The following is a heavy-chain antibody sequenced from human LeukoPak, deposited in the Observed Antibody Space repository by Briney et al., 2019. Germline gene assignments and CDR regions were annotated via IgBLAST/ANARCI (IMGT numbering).Heavy chain of an antibody. CDR3: ARVGGAYYGSGSYYSGY. Sequence: GRSLRLSCAASGFTFSTYWMSWVRQAPGKGLEWVANIKQDGSEKYYVDSVKGRFTISRDNAKNSLYLQMNSLRAEDTAVYYCARVGGAYYGSGSYYSGYWGQGTLVTVSS. J-gene: IGHJ4*02. CDR2: IKQDGSEK. V-gene: IGHV3-7*01. CDR1: GFTFSTYW. D-gene: IGHD3-10*01.